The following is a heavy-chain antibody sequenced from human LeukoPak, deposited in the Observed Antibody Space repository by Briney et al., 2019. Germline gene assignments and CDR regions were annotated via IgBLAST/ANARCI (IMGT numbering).Heavy chain of an antibody. J-gene: IGHJ6*03. CDR2: MSYDGSNT. V-gene: IGHV3-30-3*01. D-gene: IGHD6-6*01. CDR1: GFTFSSYA. CDR3: ARSRVYSSSRQLHYYYYSMDV. Sequence: GGSLRLSCAASGFTFSSYAMHWVRQAPGKGLGWVAVMSYDGSNTYYADSVKGRFTISRDNSKNTLYLQMNSLRAEDTAVYYCARSRVYSSSRQLHYYYYSMDVWGKGTTVTVSS.